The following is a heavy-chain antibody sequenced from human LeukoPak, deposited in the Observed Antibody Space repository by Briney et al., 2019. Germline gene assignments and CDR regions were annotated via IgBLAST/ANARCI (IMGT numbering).Heavy chain of an antibody. V-gene: IGHV4-39*07. CDR1: GGSISNTNYY. J-gene: IGHJ4*02. Sequence: SSETLSLTCTVSGGSISNTNYYWAWIRQPPGRGLEWIGSIYYTGTTFDNPSLKSRVTLSVDTSKNQFSQRLTSVTAADTAFYYCAREEYSSDWYGHDSWGQGTLVTVSS. CDR2: IYYTGTT. D-gene: IGHD6-13*01. CDR3: AREEYSSDWYGHDS.